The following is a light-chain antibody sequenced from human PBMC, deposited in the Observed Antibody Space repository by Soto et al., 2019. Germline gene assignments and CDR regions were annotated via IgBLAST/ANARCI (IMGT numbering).Light chain of an antibody. V-gene: IGLV2-14*01. CDR1: SSDVGGYNY. CDR2: EVS. J-gene: IGLJ3*02. CDR3: SSFSSRSTRV. Sequence: QSVLTQPASVSGSPGQSITISCTGTSSDVGGYNYVSWYQQHPGKAPKLMIYEVSNRPSGVSNRFSGSKSGNTASLTISGLQAEDEADYHCSSFSSRSTRVFGGGTKLTVL.